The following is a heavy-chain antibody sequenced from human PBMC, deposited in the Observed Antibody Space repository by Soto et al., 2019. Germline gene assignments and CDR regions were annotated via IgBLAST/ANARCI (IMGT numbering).Heavy chain of an antibody. J-gene: IGHJ4*02. CDR3: ASRTANDILTGYKQYYFDY. CDR1: GGSFSGYY. CDR2: INHSGST. Sequence: PSETLSLTCAVYGGSFSGYYWSWIRQPPGKGLEWIGEINHSGSTNYNPSLKSRVTISVDTSKNQFSLKLSSVTAADTAVYYCASRTANDILTGYKQYYFDYWGQGTPVTVSS. D-gene: IGHD3-9*01. V-gene: IGHV4-34*01.